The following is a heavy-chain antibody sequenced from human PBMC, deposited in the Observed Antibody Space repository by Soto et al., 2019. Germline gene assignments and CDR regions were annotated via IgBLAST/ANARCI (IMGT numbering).Heavy chain of an antibody. D-gene: IGHD4-4*01. Sequence: QVQLQESGPGLVKPSQTLSLTCTVSGGSISSGDYKWSWIRQPPGKGLEWIGYIYYSGYNYNNPSLMRRVTMSVDTSTNLFSLKLSSVTAADTAVYYCARRDNYVPFEYWGQGTLVTVSS. CDR1: GGSISSGDYK. CDR3: ARRDNYVPFEY. V-gene: IGHV4-30-4*01. CDR2: IYYSGYN. J-gene: IGHJ4*02.